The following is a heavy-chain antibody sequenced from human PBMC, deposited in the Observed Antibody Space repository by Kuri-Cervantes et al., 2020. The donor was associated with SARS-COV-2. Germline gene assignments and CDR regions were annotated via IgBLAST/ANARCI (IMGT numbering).Heavy chain of an antibody. D-gene: IGHD1-1*01. CDR2: INPSGGST. J-gene: IGHJ4*02. CDR1: GYTFTSYY. Sequence: ASVKVSCKASGYTFTSYYMHWVRRAPGQGLEWTGIINPSGGSTSYAQKFQGRVTMTRDTSTSTVYMELSSLRSEDTAVYYCARVKTRGTLEYWGQGTLVPVSS. CDR3: ARVKTRGTLEY. V-gene: IGHV1-46*01.